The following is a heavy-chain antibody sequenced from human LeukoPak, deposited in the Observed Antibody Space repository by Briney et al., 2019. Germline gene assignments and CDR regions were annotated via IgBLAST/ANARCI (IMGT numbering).Heavy chain of an antibody. J-gene: IGHJ4*02. CDR2: IGVGGTT. Sequence: GGSLRLSCAASGFTFSSYGMNWVRQAPGKGLEWVSGIGVGGTTYYADSVKGRFTISRDTSENTLYLQMNSLRVEDTAVYYCAKTQGYYDCWGQGTLVTVSS. CDR3: AKTQGYYDC. D-gene: IGHD3-22*01. V-gene: IGHV3-23*01. CDR1: GFTFSSYG.